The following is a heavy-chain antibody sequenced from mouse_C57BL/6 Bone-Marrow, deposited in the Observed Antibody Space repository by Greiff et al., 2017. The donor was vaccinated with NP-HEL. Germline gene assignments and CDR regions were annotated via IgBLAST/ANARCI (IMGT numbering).Heavy chain of an antibody. CDR2: IHPNSGST. CDR3: ASSIYDYDGFAY. D-gene: IGHD2-4*01. J-gene: IGHJ3*01. Sequence: VQLQQSGAELVKPGASVKLSCKASGYTFTSYWMHWVKQRPGQGLEWIGMIHPNSGSTNYNEKFKSKATLTVDKSSSTAYMQLSSLTSEDSAVYYCASSIYDYDGFAYWGQGTLVTVSA. V-gene: IGHV1-64*01. CDR1: GYTFTSYW.